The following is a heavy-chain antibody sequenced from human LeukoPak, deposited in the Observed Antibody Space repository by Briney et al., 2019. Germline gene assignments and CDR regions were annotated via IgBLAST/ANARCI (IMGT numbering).Heavy chain of an antibody. J-gene: IGHJ4*02. CDR1: GYTFTGYY. CDR3: ARDPTRELPLYYFDY. V-gene: IGHV1-2*02. D-gene: IGHD3-16*01. Sequence: ASVKVSCKASGYTFTGYYMHWVRQAPGQGLEWMGWINPNSGGTNYAQKFQGRVTMTRDTSISTAYMELSRLRSDDTAVYYCARDPTRELPLYYFDYWGQGTLVTVSS. CDR2: INPNSGGT.